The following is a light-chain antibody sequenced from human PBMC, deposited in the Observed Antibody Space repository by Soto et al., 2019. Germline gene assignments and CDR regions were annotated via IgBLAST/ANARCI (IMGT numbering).Light chain of an antibody. CDR1: QTVATN. J-gene: IGKJ2*01. V-gene: IGKV3D-15*01. CDR3: HQYNYWPRT. Sequence: DIVMTQSPATLPVSPGERATLSCRASQTVATNLAWYQQKPAQAPRLLIVGASTRATGIPARFSGSGSGTEFTLTISSLQSEDFAVYYCHQYNYWPRTFGQGTKVDIK. CDR2: GAS.